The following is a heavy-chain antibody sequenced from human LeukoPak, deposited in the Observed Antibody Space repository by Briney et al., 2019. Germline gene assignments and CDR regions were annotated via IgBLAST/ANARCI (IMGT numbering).Heavy chain of an antibody. D-gene: IGHD3-10*01. Sequence: GASVKVSWKASGDTFTSDYRHWVRQEPVQGLEWIGIINPSGGSTSYAQKFQGRVTMTRDTSTSTVYMELSSLRSEDTAVYYCARGTRGEGWFDPWGQGTLVTVSS. CDR1: GDTFTSDY. J-gene: IGHJ5*02. V-gene: IGHV1-46*01. CDR3: ARGTRGEGWFDP. CDR2: INPSGGST.